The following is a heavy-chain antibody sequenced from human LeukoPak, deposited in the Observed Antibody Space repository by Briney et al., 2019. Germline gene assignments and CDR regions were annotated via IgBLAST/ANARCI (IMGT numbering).Heavy chain of an antibody. CDR2: IYYSGST. J-gene: IGHJ6*02. D-gene: IGHD3-3*01. CDR1: GGSISSYY. CDR3: ATSPVDTIFGVVRYGMDV. V-gene: IGHV4-59*01. Sequence: SETLSLTCTVSGGSISSYYWSWIRRPPGKGLEWIGYIYYSGSTNYNPSLKSRVTISVDTSKNQFSLKLSSVTAADTAVYYCATSPVDTIFGVVRYGMDVWGQGTTVTVSS.